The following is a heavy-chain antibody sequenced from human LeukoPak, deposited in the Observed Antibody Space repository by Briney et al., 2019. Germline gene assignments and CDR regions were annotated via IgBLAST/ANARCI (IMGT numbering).Heavy chain of an antibody. CDR3: ARDRGTYCSGGSCSLWYFDY. J-gene: IGHJ4*02. Sequence: GASVKVSCKASGYTFTGYYMHWVRQAPGQGLEWMGWINPNSGGTNYAQKFQGWVTMTRDTSISTAYMELSRLRSDDTAVYYCARDRGTYCSGGSCSLWYFDYWGQGTLVTVSS. V-gene: IGHV1-2*04. CDR1: GYTFTGYY. CDR2: INPNSGGT. D-gene: IGHD2-15*01.